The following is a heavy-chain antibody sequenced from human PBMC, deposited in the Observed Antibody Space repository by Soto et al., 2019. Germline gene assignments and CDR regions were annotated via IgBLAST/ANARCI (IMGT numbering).Heavy chain of an antibody. CDR2: ICPGDSDT. CDR1: GYSFTSYW. D-gene: IGHD5-18*01. Sequence: PGESLKISCKGSGYSFTSYWIGWVRQMPGKGLEWMGIICPGDSDTRYSPSFQGQVTISADKSISTAYLQWSSLKASDTAMYYCARADTAYYYGMDVWGQGTTVTVSS. CDR3: ARADTAYYYGMDV. V-gene: IGHV5-51*01. J-gene: IGHJ6*02.